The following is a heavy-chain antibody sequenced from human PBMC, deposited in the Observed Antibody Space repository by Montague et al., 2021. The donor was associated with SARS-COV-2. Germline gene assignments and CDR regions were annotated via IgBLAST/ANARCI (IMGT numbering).Heavy chain of an antibody. J-gene: IGHJ1*01. CDR1: GFTFNSYA. D-gene: IGHD6-6*01. Sequence: SLRLSCAASGFTFNSYAMNWVRQAPGKGLDLVSVIYGNSNTTYYADSVKGRFTISRDNSRDTLYLQMNSLRAEDTAVYYCAKQYSSCCYAQYFEYWGQGTLVTVSS. V-gene: IGHV3-23*05. CDR2: IYGNSNTT. CDR3: AKQYSSCCYAQYFEY.